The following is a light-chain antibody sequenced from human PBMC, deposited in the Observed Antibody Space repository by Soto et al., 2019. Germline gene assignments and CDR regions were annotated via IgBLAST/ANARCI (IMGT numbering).Light chain of an antibody. CDR2: EVN. V-gene: IGLV2-14*01. Sequence: QSVLTQPASVSGSPGQTITISCTGSSSDVGGYNYVSWYQQHPGKAPKLMIYEVNNRPSGVSSRFSGSKSGNTASLTISGLQAEDEADYYCSSYTSSSTQVLGGGTQLTVL. CDR1: SSDVGGYNY. J-gene: IGLJ3*02. CDR3: SSYTSSSTQV.